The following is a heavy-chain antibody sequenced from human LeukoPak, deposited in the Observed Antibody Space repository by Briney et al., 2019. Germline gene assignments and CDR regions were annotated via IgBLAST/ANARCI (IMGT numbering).Heavy chain of an antibody. V-gene: IGHV1-18*01. Sequence: ASVKVSCKASGYTFTSYGISWVRQAPGQGLEWMGWISAYNGNTNYAQKFQGRVTMTRDTSISTAYMELSRLRSDDTAVYYCAAGVGATRDYYYYMDVWGKGTTVTISS. D-gene: IGHD1-26*01. CDR2: ISAYNGNT. CDR3: AAGVGATRDYYYYMDV. CDR1: GYTFTSYG. J-gene: IGHJ6*03.